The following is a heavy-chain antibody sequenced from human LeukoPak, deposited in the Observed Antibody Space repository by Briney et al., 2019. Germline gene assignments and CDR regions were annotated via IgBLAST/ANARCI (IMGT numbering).Heavy chain of an antibody. J-gene: IGHJ4*02. CDR2: IYYSGST. CDR3: ANNSDGYYVDY. CDR1: GDSITTDH. Sequence: SETLSLTCTVSGDSITTDHWSWIRQPPGKGLEWIGYIYYSGSTHYNPSLKSRVTMSIDRSKKQVSLKLNSVTAADTAIYYCANNSDGYYVDYWGQGALVTVSS. D-gene: IGHD1-20*01. V-gene: IGHV4-59*01.